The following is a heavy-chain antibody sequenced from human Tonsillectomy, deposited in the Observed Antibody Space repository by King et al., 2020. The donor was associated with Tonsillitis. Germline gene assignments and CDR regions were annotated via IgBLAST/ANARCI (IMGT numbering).Heavy chain of an antibody. V-gene: IGHV3-30-3*01. Sequence: VQLVESGGGVVQPGRSLRLSCAASGFTFSSYAMHWVRQAPGKGLEWVALISYDGSNKYYADSVKGRFTISRDNSKNTLYLQMNSLRAEDTAVYYCARDGYPGFGYWGQGTLVTVSS. CDR1: GFTFSSYA. CDR2: ISYDGSNK. J-gene: IGHJ4*02. D-gene: IGHD5-12*01. CDR3: ARDGYPGFGY.